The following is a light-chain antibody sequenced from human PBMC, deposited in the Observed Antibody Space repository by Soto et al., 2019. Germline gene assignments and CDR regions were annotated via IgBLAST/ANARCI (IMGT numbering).Light chain of an antibody. CDR2: GAS. Sequence: EIVRTQSPCTLSVSPGQIATLSCRASQSVSNNLAWYQQKPGQAPRLLIYGASTRATGIPARFTGSGSGTDFTLTISSLQSEDFAVYSCQQYHNWSLTFGQVTRMEIK. CDR1: QSVSNN. CDR3: QQYHNWSLT. J-gene: IGKJ5*01. V-gene: IGKV3-15*01.